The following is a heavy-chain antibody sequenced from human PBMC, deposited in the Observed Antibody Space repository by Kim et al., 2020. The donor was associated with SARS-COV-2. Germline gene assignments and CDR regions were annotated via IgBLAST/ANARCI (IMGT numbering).Heavy chain of an antibody. CDR3: ARDADCSGCSCYYDY. D-gene: IGHD2-15*01. J-gene: IGHJ4*02. Sequence: GGSLRLSCAASGFTVSSNYMSWVRQAPGKGLEWVSVIYSGGSTYYADSVKGRFTISRDNSKNTLYLQMNSLRAEDTAVYYCARDADCSGCSCYYDYWGQGTLVTVSS. CDR1: GFTVSSNY. V-gene: IGHV3-66*01. CDR2: IYSGGST.